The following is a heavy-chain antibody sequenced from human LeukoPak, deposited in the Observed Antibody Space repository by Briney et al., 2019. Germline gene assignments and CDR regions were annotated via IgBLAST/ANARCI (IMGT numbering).Heavy chain of an antibody. V-gene: IGHV1-8*01. D-gene: IGHD5-18*01. CDR2: MNPNSGNT. Sequence: ASVKVSCKASGYTFTSYDINWVRQATGQGLEWMGWMNPNSGNTGYAQKFQGRVTMTRNTSISTAYMELSSLRSEDTAVYYCARTRIQLWRLTKTLKNWFDPWGQGTLVTVSS. CDR1: GYTFTSYD. CDR3: ARTRIQLWRLTKTLKNWFDP. J-gene: IGHJ5*02.